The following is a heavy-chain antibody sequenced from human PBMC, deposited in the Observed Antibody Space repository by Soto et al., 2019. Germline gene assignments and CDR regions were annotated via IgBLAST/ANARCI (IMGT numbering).Heavy chain of an antibody. J-gene: IGHJ4*02. CDR2: VNPSGGHT. Sequence: QVQLMQSGAEVKKPGASVKVSCKASGDTFTDYYIHWVRQAPGQGLEWMGTVNPSGGHTTYAQHFLGRVTMTRDTSTSAIYYCARGGHVVVVTAAWDYWGQGTLVTVSS. D-gene: IGHD2-21*02. V-gene: IGHV1-46*01. CDR1: GDTFTDYY. CDR3: Y.